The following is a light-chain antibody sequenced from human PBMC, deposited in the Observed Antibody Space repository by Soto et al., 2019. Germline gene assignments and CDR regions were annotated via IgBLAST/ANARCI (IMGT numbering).Light chain of an antibody. J-gene: IGLJ1*01. CDR3: QSYDSSLSGLYV. V-gene: IGLV2-14*01. Sequence: QSALTQPASVSGSPGQSITISCTGTSSDVGGYNYVSWYQQHPGKAPKLMIYEVSNRPSGVPDRFSGSKSGTSASLAITGLQAEDEADYYCQSYDSSLSGLYVFGTGTKLTVL. CDR2: EVS. CDR1: SSDVGGYNY.